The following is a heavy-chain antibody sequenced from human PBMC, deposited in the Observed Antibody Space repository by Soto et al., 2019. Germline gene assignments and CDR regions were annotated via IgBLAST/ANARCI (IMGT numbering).Heavy chain of an antibody. CDR2: IKSKTDGGTT. D-gene: IGHD4-17*01. CDR1: GFTFSDAR. CDR3: IGTNYGDYGAY. Sequence: EVQLVESGGGLVKPGESLRLSCAASGFTFSDARMTWVRQAPGKGLEWVGRIKSKTDGGTTDYAAPVKGRFTISRDDSKNTLYQQMNSLKTEDTAVYYCIGTNYGDYGAYWGQGTLVTVSS. V-gene: IGHV3-15*01. J-gene: IGHJ4*02.